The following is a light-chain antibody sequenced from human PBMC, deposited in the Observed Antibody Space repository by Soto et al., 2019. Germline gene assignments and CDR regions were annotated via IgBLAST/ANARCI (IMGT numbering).Light chain of an antibody. CDR2: GAS. CDR3: QQYGGSPQT. J-gene: IGKJ1*01. Sequence: EIVLTQSPGTLALSPGEGATLSCRASQSVSKSLAWYQQKPCQAPRLLIYGASSRATGIPDSFSGSGSGTDFTITISRLEPEDFAVYYCQQYGGSPQTFGQGTKVEIK. CDR1: QSVSKS. V-gene: IGKV3-20*01.